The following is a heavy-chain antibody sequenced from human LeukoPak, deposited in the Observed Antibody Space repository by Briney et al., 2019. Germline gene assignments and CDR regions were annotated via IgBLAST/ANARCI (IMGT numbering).Heavy chain of an antibody. J-gene: IGHJ4*02. CDR1: EGSINSYY. CDR2: IYYNGNT. Sequence: PSETLSLTCPVSEGSINSYYWNWIRRPPGKGLEWIGYIYYNGNTNYSPSLKSRVTMSVDTSKNLFSLKVSSVTAADTAVYYCARTWELHDSLDYWGQGTLVTVSS. V-gene: IGHV4-59*01. D-gene: IGHD1-26*01. CDR3: ARTWELHDSLDY.